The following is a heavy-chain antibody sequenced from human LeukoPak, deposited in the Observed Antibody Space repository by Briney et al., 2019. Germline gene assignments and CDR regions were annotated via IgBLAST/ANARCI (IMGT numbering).Heavy chain of an antibody. CDR1: GFTFSSYG. CDR3: ARQGDELDIDY. CDR2: IWYDGSNK. J-gene: IGHJ4*02. V-gene: IGHV3-33*01. D-gene: IGHD1-7*01. Sequence: PGGSLRLSCAASGFTFSSYGMHWVRQAPGKGLEWVAVIWYDGSNKYYADSVKGRFTISRDNSKNTLYLQMNSLRAEDTAVYYCARQGDELDIDYWGQGTQVTVSS.